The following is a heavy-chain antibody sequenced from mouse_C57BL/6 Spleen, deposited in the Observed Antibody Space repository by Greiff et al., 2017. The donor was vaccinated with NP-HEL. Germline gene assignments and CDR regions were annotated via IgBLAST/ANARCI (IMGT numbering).Heavy chain of an antibody. CDR2: IRHKANGYTT. CDR3: ARMGLRDFDY. V-gene: IGHV7-3*01. CDR1: GFTFTDYY. Sequence: EVKLVESGGGLVQPGGSLSLSCAASGFTFTDYYMSWVRQPPGKALEWLGFIRHKANGYTTEYSASVKGRITISRDNSQSILYLQMNALRAEDRATYYCARMGLRDFDYWGQGTTLTVSS. J-gene: IGHJ2*01.